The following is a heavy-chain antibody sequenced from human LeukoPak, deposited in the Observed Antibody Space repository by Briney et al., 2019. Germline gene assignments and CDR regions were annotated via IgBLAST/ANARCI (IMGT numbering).Heavy chain of an antibody. V-gene: IGHV4-39*07. CDR1: GGFSGSSYY. Sequence: SETLSLTCSVSGGFSGSSYYWGWVRQSPGERLEWIGSIYFSGTTSYNPSLKSRVTISVDTSKNQFSLKLSSVTAADTAVYYCARSGYYDSSGYYGDAFDIWGQGTMVTVSS. CDR2: IYFSGTT. J-gene: IGHJ3*02. CDR3: ARSGYYDSSGYYGDAFDI. D-gene: IGHD3-22*01.